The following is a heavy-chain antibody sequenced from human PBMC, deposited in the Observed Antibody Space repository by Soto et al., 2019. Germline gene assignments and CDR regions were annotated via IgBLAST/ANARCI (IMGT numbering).Heavy chain of an antibody. Sequence: SETLSLTCTVSGGSISSYYWSWIRQPAGKGLEWIGRTYTSGSTNYNPSLKSRVTMSVDTSKNQFSLKLSSVTAADTAVYYCAREESLAYYDSSGYYYYFDYWGQGTLVTVSS. CDR2: TYTSGST. CDR1: GGSISSYY. J-gene: IGHJ4*02. D-gene: IGHD3-22*01. V-gene: IGHV4-4*07. CDR3: AREESLAYYDSSGYYYYFDY.